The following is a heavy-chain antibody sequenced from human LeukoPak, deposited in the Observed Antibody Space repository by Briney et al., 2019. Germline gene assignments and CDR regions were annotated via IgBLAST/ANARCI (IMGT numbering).Heavy chain of an antibody. J-gene: IGHJ4*02. Sequence: SETLSLTCTVSGGSISSSSYYWGWIRQPPGKGLEWIGSIYYSGSTYYNPSLKSRVTISVDTSKNQFSLKLSSVTAADTAVYYCARTPRGDYYDSSGETIYFDYWGQGTLVTVSS. CDR1: GGSISSSSYY. CDR3: ARTPRGDYYDSSGETIYFDY. D-gene: IGHD3-22*01. V-gene: IGHV4-39*07. CDR2: IYYSGST.